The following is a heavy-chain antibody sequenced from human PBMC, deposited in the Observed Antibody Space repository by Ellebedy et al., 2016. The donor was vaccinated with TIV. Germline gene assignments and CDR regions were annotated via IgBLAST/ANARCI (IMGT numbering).Heavy chain of an antibody. J-gene: IGHJ4*02. CDR3: TRDLYGSGSARGY. V-gene: IGHV1-18*01. Sequence: ASVKVSCXSSGYTFSTYGVSWVRQAPGQGLEWMGWVSTYNGDTNYAQKFQGRVTMTTDTSTSTAYMELRSLTSDDTAVYYCTRDLYGSGSARGYWGQGTLVTVSS. D-gene: IGHD3-10*01. CDR2: VSTYNGDT. CDR1: GYTFSTYG.